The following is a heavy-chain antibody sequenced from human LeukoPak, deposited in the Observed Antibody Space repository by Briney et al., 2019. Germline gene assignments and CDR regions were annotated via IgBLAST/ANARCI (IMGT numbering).Heavy chain of an antibody. CDR3: ARPYYGSGSYTDY. J-gene: IGHJ4*02. D-gene: IGHD3-10*01. CDR1: GYSFTSYW. CDR2: IYPGGSDN. V-gene: IGHV5-51*01. Sequence: GESLKISRKGSGYSFTSYWIGWVRQMPGKGLEWMGIIYPGGSDNIYSPSFQGQVTISADKYNTTAYLQWRSLKASDTAMYYCARPYYGSGSYTDYWGQGTLVTVSS.